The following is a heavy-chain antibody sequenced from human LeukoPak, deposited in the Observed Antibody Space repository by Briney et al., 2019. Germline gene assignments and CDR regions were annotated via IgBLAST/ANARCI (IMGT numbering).Heavy chain of an antibody. Sequence: PSETLSLTCAVYGGSFSGYYWSWIRQPPGKGLEWIGEINHSGSTNYNPSLKSRVTISVDTSKNQFSLKLSSVTAADTAVYYCASSLGIAARPGYWGQGTLVTVSS. CDR1: GGSFSGYY. CDR2: INHSGST. V-gene: IGHV4-34*01. CDR3: ASSLGIAARPGY. J-gene: IGHJ4*02. D-gene: IGHD6-6*01.